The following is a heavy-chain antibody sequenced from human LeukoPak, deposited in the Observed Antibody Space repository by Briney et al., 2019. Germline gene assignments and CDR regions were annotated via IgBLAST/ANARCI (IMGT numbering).Heavy chain of an antibody. V-gene: IGHV1-2*02. CDR1: GYTFTGYY. Sequence: ASVKVSCTASGYTFTGYYMHWVRQAPGQGLEWMGWINPNSGGTNYAQKFQGRVTMTRDTSISTAYMELSRLRSDDTAVYYCARVIAAAGLDAFDTWGQGTMVTVSS. CDR2: INPNSGGT. D-gene: IGHD6-13*01. CDR3: ARVIAAAGLDAFDT. J-gene: IGHJ3*02.